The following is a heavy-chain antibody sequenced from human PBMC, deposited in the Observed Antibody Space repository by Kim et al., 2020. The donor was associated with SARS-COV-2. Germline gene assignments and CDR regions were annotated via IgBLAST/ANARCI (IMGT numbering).Heavy chain of an antibody. D-gene: IGHD5-18*01. Sequence: GGSLRLSCAASGFTFSEYAMTWVRQAPGKGLEWVSALSGGGASTYYADSVKGRFIISKDKSKNTLYLQMNSLGAKDTAVYYCAKGGGYNFGFYYFDSWGQGALVTVSS. J-gene: IGHJ4*02. CDR3: AKGGGYNFGFYYFDS. CDR2: LSGGGAST. V-gene: IGHV3-23*01. CDR1: GFTFSEYA.